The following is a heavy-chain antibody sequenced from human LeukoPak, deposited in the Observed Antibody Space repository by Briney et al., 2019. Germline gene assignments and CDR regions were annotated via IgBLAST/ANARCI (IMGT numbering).Heavy chain of an antibody. D-gene: IGHD5-24*01. CDR2: INHSGST. CDR3: ARVSVEMATINAFDI. CDR1: GGSFSGYY. J-gene: IGHJ3*02. V-gene: IGHV4-34*01. Sequence: SETLSLTCAAYGGSFSGYYWSWIRQPPGKGLEWIGEINHSGSTNYNPSLKSRVTISVDTSKNQFSLKLSSVTAADTAVYYCARVSVEMATINAFDIWGQGTMVTVSS.